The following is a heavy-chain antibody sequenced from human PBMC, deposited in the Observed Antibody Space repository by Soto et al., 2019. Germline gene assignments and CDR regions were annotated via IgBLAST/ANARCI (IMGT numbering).Heavy chain of an antibody. J-gene: IGHJ3*02. Sequence: ASVKVSCKASGGTFSSYAISWVRQAPRQGLEWMGGIIPIFGTANYAQKFQGRVTITADESTSTAYMELSSLRSEDTAVYYCAREGSIAVAHGAFDIWGQGTMVTVSS. CDR2: IIPIFGTA. CDR3: AREGSIAVAHGAFDI. V-gene: IGHV1-69*13. CDR1: GGTFSSYA. D-gene: IGHD6-19*01.